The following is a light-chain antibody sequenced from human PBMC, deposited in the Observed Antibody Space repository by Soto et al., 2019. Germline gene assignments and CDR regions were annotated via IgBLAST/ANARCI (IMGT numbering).Light chain of an antibody. Sequence: QSALTQPASVSGSPGQSITISCTGTSSDVGGFNYVSWFQQIPGKTPKLIIYQVSHRPSGVSVRFSGSKSGNTASLTISGLRAEDEADYYCNSYTSNDINYVFGNGTKVTV. V-gene: IGLV2-14*01. J-gene: IGLJ1*01. CDR3: NSYTSNDINYV. CDR1: SSDVGGFNY. CDR2: QVS.